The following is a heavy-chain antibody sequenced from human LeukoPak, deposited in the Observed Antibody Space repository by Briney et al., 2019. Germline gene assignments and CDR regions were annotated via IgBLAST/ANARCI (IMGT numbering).Heavy chain of an antibody. CDR2: IIPIFGTA. Sequence: SVKVSCKASGGTFSSYAISWVRQAPGQGLEWMGGIIPIFGTANYAQKFQGRVKITADESTSTAYMEMSSLRYEDTAVYYCARQVVVVVAATGPFDYWGQGTLVTVSS. J-gene: IGHJ4*02. D-gene: IGHD2-15*01. CDR3: ARQVVVVVAATGPFDY. CDR1: GGTFSSYA. V-gene: IGHV1-69*13.